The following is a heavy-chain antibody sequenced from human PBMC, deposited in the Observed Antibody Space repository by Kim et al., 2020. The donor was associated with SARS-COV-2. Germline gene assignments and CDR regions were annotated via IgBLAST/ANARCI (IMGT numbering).Heavy chain of an antibody. CDR3: AKEICSSTSCNYFDY. Sequence: GGSLRLSCAASGFTFSSYAMSWVRQAPGKGLEWVSAISGSGGSTYYADSVKGRFTISRDNSKNTLYLQMNSLRAEDTVVYYCAKEICSSTSCNYFDYWGQGTLVTVSS. D-gene: IGHD2-2*01. CDR2: ISGSGGST. J-gene: IGHJ4*02. CDR1: GFTFSSYA. V-gene: IGHV3-23*01.